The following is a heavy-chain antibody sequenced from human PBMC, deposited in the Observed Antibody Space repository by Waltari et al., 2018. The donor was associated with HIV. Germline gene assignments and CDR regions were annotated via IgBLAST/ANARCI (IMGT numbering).Heavy chain of an antibody. D-gene: IGHD2-2*01. J-gene: IGHJ3*02. V-gene: IGHV4-4*07. Sequence: QVQLQESGPGLVKASETLSLTCTVSGGSISSYYWSWIRQPAGKGLEWIGRIYTSGRTNYNSPLKSRVTMSIDTSKNQFFLKLSSVTAADTAVYYCAREYCSSTSCSPNGRLGAFDIWGQGTMVTVSS. CDR3: AREYCSSTSCSPNGRLGAFDI. CDR1: GGSISSYY. CDR2: IYTSGRT.